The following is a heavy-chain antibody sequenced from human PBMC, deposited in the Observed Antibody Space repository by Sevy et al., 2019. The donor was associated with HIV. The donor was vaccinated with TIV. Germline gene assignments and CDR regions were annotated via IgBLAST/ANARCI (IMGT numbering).Heavy chain of an antibody. Sequence: GGSLRLSCAASGFSISGYGMHWVRQAPGMGLEWVAVIWYDGTNREYADSVKGRFTISRDNSKNTLYLQMNSLRVEDTAVYYCAREDIRVAGIGYYFHSWGQGTMVTVSS. J-gene: IGHJ4*02. CDR3: AREDIRVAGIGYYFHS. D-gene: IGHD6-19*01. CDR2: IWYDGTNR. V-gene: IGHV3-33*08. CDR1: GFSISGYG.